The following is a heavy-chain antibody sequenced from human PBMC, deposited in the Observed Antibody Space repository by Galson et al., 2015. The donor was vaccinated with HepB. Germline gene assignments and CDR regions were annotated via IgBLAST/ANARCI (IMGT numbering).Heavy chain of an antibody. CDR1: GGSISSDY. D-gene: IGHD3-10*01. CDR3: ARQTTLWFWELSVPAYFDL. CDR2: VYYSGNT. V-gene: IGHV4-59*08. J-gene: IGHJ2*01. Sequence: ETLSLTCSVSGGSISSDYWSWVRQPPGKGLEGIGSVYYSGNTNYNPSLKSRVTISVDTSKKQFSLRLTSVTAADTAVYYCARQTTLWFWELSVPAYFDLWGRGTLVTVSA.